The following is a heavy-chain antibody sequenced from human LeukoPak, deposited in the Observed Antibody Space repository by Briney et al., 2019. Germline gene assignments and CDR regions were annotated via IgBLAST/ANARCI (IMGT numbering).Heavy chain of an antibody. Sequence: ASETLSLTCTVSGGSISSYYWSWIRQPPGKGLEWIGYIYYSGSTNYNPSLKSRVAISVDTSKNQFSLKLSSVTAADTAVYYCARRVSAAMRGHYYYYGMDVWGQGTTVTVSS. V-gene: IGHV4-59*08. CDR1: GGSISSYY. CDR3: ARRVSAAMRGHYYYYGMDV. J-gene: IGHJ6*02. CDR2: IYYSGST. D-gene: IGHD2-2*01.